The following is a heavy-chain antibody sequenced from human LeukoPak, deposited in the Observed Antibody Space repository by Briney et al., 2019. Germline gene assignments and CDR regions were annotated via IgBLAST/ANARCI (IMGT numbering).Heavy chain of an antibody. J-gene: IGHJ4*02. Sequence: PGGSLRLSCVVSGFTFRNYEMNWVRRAPGKGLEWVSDISGSGDTAYYADSVKGRFTISRDDANNSLYLQMNSLRAEDTAIYYCTRTGVARSTFYFDYWGQGDLVTVSS. V-gene: IGHV3-48*03. D-gene: IGHD2/OR15-2a*01. CDR1: GFTFRNYE. CDR2: ISGSGDTA. CDR3: TRTGVARSTFYFDY.